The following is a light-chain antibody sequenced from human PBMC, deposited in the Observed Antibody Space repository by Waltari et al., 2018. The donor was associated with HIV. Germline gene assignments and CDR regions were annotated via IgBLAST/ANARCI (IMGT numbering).Light chain of an antibody. Sequence: QSVLTQPPSASGTPGQRVTISCSGSSSNIGRSYIYWYQQLPGTAPKLLIYGSNQRPSGVPDRFSGSKSGTSASLAISGLRSEDEADYYCAAWDASLSAWVFGGGTRLTVL. J-gene: IGLJ3*02. V-gene: IGLV1-47*01. CDR3: AAWDASLSAWV. CDR1: SSNIGRSY. CDR2: GSN.